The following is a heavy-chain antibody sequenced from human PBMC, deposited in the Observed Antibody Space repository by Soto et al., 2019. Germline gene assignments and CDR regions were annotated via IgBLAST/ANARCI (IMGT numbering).Heavy chain of an antibody. Sequence: GESLKISCKGSGYSFTSDWIGWVRQMPVKGLEWMGIIYPGDSDTRYSPSFQGQVTISADKSISTAYPQWSSLKASDTAMYYCARQKSAQRYYYYGMDVWGQGTTVTVS. V-gene: IGHV5-51*01. D-gene: IGHD6-25*01. CDR2: IYPGDSDT. CDR3: ARQKSAQRYYYYGMDV. J-gene: IGHJ6*02. CDR1: GYSFTSDW.